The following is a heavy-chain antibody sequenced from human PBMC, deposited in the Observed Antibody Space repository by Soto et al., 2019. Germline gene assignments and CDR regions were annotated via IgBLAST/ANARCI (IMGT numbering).Heavy chain of an antibody. D-gene: IGHD6-19*01. J-gene: IGHJ6*02. CDR3: ARDPGIAVAGIYYYGMDV. CDR2: ISYDGSNK. Sequence: GGSLRLSCAASGFTFSSYAMHWVRQAPGKGLEWVAVISYDGSNKYYADSVKGRFTISRDNSKNTLYLQMNSLRAEDTTVYYCARDPGIAVAGIYYYGMDVWGQGTTVTVSS. V-gene: IGHV3-30-3*01. CDR1: GFTFSSYA.